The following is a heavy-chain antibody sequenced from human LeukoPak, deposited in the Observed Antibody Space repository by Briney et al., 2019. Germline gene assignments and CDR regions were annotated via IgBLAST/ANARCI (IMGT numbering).Heavy chain of an antibody. CDR2: ISSSGNTI. J-gene: IGHJ3*02. V-gene: IGHV3-48*03. CDR1: GFTFSSYE. D-gene: IGHD3-10*01. CDR3: ASFPPYMVRTDAFDI. Sequence: GGSLRLSCAASGFTFSSYEMNWVRQAPGKGLEWVSYISSSGNTIYYADSAKGRFTISRDSAKNSLYLQMNSLRAEDTAVYYCASFPPYMVRTDAFDIWGQGTMVTVSS.